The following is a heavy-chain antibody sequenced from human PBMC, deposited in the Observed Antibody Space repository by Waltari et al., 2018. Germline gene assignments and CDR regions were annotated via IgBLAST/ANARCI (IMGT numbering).Heavy chain of an antibody. V-gene: IGHV3-23*01. D-gene: IGHD4-17*01. Sequence: EVQLLESGGGLVQPGGSLRLSCAASGFTFSSYAMSWVRQAPGQGLEWVSAISGSGGSTYYADSVKGRFTISRDNSKNTLYLQMNSLRAEDTAVYYCARGSYGDKGWFDPWGQGTLVTVSS. CDR2: ISGSGGST. CDR3: ARGSYGDKGWFDP. J-gene: IGHJ5*02. CDR1: GFTFSSYA.